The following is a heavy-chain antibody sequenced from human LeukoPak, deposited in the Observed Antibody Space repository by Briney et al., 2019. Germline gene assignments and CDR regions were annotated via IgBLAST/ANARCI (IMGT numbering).Heavy chain of an antibody. CDR2: IIPIFDTA. CDR3: ARGRFSGYGAD. V-gene: IGHV1-69*13. Sequence: ASVKVSCKASGGTFSSYAIGWVRQAPGQGLEWMGGIIPIFDTAQYVQKFQGRVTITADESTSTAYMELSSLRSEDTAVYYCARGRFSGYGADWGQGTLVTVSS. CDR1: GGTFSSYA. D-gene: IGHD5-12*01. J-gene: IGHJ4*02.